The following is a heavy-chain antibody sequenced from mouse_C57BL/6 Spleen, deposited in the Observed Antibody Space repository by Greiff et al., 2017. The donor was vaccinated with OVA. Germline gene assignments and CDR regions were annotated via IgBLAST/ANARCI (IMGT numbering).Heavy chain of an antibody. D-gene: IGHD4-1*01. J-gene: IGHJ3*01. Sequence: QVQLQQPGAELVRPGTSVKLSCKASGYTFTSYWMHWVKQRPGQGLEWIGVIDPSDSYTNYNQKFKGKATLTVDTSSSTAYMQLSSLTSEDSAVYYCELTGTSFAYWGQGTLVTVSA. CDR2: IDPSDSYT. V-gene: IGHV1-59*01. CDR1: GYTFTSYW. CDR3: ELTGTSFAY.